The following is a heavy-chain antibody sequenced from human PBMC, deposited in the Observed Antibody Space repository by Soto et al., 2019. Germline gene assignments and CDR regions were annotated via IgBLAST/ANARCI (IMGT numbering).Heavy chain of an antibody. CDR1: GGSFSGYY. D-gene: IGHD3-10*01. J-gene: IGHJ4*02. Sequence: QVQLQQWGAGLLKPSETLSLTCAVYGGSFSGYYWSWIRQPPGKGLEWIGEINHSGSTNYNPSLKRRVTISVDTSKNQFSLKLSSVTAADTAVYYCARVNRSGRDYWGQGTLVTVSS. V-gene: IGHV4-34*01. CDR2: INHSGST. CDR3: ARVNRSGRDY.